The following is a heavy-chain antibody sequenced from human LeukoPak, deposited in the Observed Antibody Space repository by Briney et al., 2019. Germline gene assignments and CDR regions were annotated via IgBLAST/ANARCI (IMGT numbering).Heavy chain of an antibody. CDR2: INPNSGGT. CDR3: ARVRGKGLDTAMAKKYYFDY. D-gene: IGHD5-18*01. CDR1: GYTFTGYY. J-gene: IGHJ4*02. Sequence: ASVKVSCKASGYTFTGYYMHWVRQAPGQGLEWMGWINPNSGGTNYAQKFQGRVTMTRDTSISTAYMELSRLRSDDTAVYYCARVRGKGLDTAMAKKYYFDYWGQGTLVTVSS. V-gene: IGHV1-2*02.